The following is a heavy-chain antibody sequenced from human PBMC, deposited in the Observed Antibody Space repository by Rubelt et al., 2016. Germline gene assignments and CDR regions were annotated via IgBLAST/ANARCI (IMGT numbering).Heavy chain of an antibody. CDR3: AGWYYVSGRRWFDS. CDR1: GDSVSSANYY. D-gene: IGHD3-10*01. V-gene: IGHV4-61*01. Sequence: QVQLQQSGPGLVKPSETLSLTCSVSGDSVSSANYYWIWIRQPPGQGLEYIGYIYYNGGTHYNPSIKSRVTTSADPSKNQFSVKLISVPAADTAGYYCAGWYYVSGRRWFDSWGQGTLVTVSS. J-gene: IGHJ5*01. CDR2: IYYNGGT.